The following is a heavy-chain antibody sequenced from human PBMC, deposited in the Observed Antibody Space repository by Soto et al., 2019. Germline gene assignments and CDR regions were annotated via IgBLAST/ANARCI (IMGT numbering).Heavy chain of an antibody. D-gene: IGHD6-13*01. J-gene: IGHJ5*02. Sequence: PGGSPRLSCAASGFTFSSYAMSWVRQAPGKGLEWVSAISGSGGSTYYADSVKGRFTISRDNSKNTLYLQMNSLRAEDTAVYYCALDLYSSRWYNWFDPWGQGTLVTVSS. V-gene: IGHV3-23*01. CDR2: ISGSGGST. CDR3: ALDLYSSRWYNWFDP. CDR1: GFTFSSYA.